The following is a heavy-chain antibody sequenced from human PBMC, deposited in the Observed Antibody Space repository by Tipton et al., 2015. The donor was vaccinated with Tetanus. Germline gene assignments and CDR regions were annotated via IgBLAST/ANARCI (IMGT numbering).Heavy chain of an antibody. Sequence: SLRLSCAASGFTFSSYSTTWVRQSPGKGLEWVSAISASGDSTYYADFVKGRFIISRDTSKNALYLQMNSLRAEDTAVYYCARSASPFDYWGQGTLVTVSS. J-gene: IGHJ4*02. V-gene: IGHV3-23*01. CDR1: GFTFSSYS. CDR2: ISASGDST. CDR3: ARSASPFDY.